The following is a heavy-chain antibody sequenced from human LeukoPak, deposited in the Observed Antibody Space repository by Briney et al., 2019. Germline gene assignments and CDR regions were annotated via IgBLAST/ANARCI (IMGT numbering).Heavy chain of an antibody. V-gene: IGHV3-23*01. CDR3: AKERGYCSGGSCYWDVRYFDY. Sequence: GASLRLSCAASGFTFSGYAMSWVRQAPGKGLEWVSAISGSGGSTYYADSVKGRFTISRDNSKNTLYLQINSLRAEDTAVYYCAKERGYCSGGSCYWDVRYFDYWGQGTLVTVSS. D-gene: IGHD2-15*01. J-gene: IGHJ4*02. CDR1: GFTFSGYA. CDR2: ISGSGGST.